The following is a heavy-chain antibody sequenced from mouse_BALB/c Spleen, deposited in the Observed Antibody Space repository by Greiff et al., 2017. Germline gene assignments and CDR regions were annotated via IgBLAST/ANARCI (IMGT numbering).Heavy chain of an antibody. Sequence: EVQGVESGGGLVKPGGSLKLSCAASGFTFSSYAMSWVRQTPEKRLEWVASISSGDSTYYPDSVKGRFTISRDNARNILYLQMSSLRSEDTAMYYCARGHYGSSYAWFAYWGQGTLVTVSA. CDR2: ISSGDST. D-gene: IGHD1-1*01. CDR1: GFTFSSYA. CDR3: ARGHYGSSYAWFAY. J-gene: IGHJ3*01. V-gene: IGHV5-6-5*01.